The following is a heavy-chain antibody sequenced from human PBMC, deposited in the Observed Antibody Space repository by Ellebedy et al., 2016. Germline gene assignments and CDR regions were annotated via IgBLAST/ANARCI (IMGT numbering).Heavy chain of an antibody. Sequence: GEPLKISXAGFGFPFGGYWMGWVRQAPGKGLEWVANIKQDGSETHYVDTVRGRFTISRDNAKNSLYLQMNNLGAEDTALYYCAKVFGTVNYMDVWGKGTTVTVSS. J-gene: IGHJ6*03. D-gene: IGHD3-3*01. CDR3: AKVFGTVNYMDV. V-gene: IGHV3-7*01. CDR2: IKQDGSET. CDR1: GFPFGGYW.